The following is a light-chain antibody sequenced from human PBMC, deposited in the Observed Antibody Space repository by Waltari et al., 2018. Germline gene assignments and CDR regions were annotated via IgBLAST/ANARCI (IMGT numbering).Light chain of an antibody. CDR1: EGISKY. V-gene: IGKV1-9*01. CDR2: AAS. CDR3: QHLNSFPPFT. J-gene: IGKJ3*01. Sequence: DIQLTQSIFFLSVSVRDRDTLTCRAGEGISKYLAWYQQKPGKAPKLLIYAASTLQSGVPSRFSGSGSGTEFTLTISSLQPEDFATYYCQHLNSFPPFTFGPGTKVDIK.